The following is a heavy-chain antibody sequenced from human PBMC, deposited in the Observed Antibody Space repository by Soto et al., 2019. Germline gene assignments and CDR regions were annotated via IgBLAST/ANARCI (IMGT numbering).Heavy chain of an antibody. V-gene: IGHV1-18*01. CDR2: ISAYNGHT. CDR1: GGTFSSYT. J-gene: IGHJ6*02. D-gene: IGHD3-16*01. Sequence: GASVKVSCKASGGTFSSYTISWVRQAPGQGLEWMGWISAYNGHTNYAQQLQGRVTMTTDTSTSTAYMELRSLRSDDTAVYYCARGGSAGYYGMDVWGQGTTVTVSS. CDR3: ARGGSAGYYGMDV.